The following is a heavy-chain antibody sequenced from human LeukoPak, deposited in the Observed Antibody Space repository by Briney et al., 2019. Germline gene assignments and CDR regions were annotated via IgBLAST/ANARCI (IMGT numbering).Heavy chain of an antibody. D-gene: IGHD1-1*01. CDR3: ARVKLERRNYYYYMDV. CDR2: MNPNSGNT. V-gene: IGHV1-8*01. CDR1: GYTFTNYD. Sequence: ASVTVSCKASGYTFTNYDINWVRQAPGQGREWMGWMNPNSGNTGYAQKFQGRVTMTRNTSISTAYMELSSLRSEDTAVYYCARVKLERRNYYYYMDVWGKGTTVTVSS. J-gene: IGHJ6*03.